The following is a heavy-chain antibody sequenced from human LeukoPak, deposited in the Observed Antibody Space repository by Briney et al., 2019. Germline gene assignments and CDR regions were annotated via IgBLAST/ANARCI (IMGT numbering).Heavy chain of an antibody. CDR2: MYHSGNP. J-gene: IGHJ4*02. CDR1: SYSISSGYY. CDR3: ARLWWSKGTFEY. Sequence: SETLSLTCAVSSYSISSGYYWGWIRQPPGKGLEWIGRMYHSGNPYYKPSLKSRVPISVDTSKDPSSLTVNYVTAADTAVYYCARLWWSKGTFEYWGQGTLVTVSS. D-gene: IGHD4/OR15-4a*01. V-gene: IGHV4-38-2*01.